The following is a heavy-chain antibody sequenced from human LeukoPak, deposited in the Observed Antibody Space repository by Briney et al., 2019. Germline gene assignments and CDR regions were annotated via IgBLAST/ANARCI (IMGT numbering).Heavy chain of an antibody. V-gene: IGHV3-21*01. D-gene: IGHD4-17*01. CDR3: ARVNYGDYNWFDP. J-gene: IGHJ5*02. CDR2: ISSSSSYI. CDR1: GFTFSSYI. Sequence: GGSLRLSCAASGFTFSSYIMNWVRQAPGKGLEWVSSISSSSSYIYYADSVKGRFTISRDNAKNSLYLQMNSLRAEDTAVYYCARVNYGDYNWFDPWGQGTLVTVSS.